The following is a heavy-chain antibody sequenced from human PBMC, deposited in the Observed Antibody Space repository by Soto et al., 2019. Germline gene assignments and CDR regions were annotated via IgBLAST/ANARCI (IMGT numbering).Heavy chain of an antibody. CDR3: GRGRSGQIVVFY. J-gene: IGHJ4*02. Sequence: ASVKVSCKASGYTFTGHYLHWVRQAPEQGPEWMGEIGPESGATRYAQKFQGRVTMTRDMSITTVYMELNNLSPDDTAVYYCGRGRSGQIVVFYWGQGTPVTVSS. CDR1: GYTFTGHY. D-gene: IGHD5-12*01. CDR2: IGPESGAT. V-gene: IGHV1-2*02.